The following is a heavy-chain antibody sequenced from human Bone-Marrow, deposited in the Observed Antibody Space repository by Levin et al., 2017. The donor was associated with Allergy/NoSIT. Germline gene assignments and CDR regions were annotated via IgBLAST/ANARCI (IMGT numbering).Heavy chain of an antibody. J-gene: IGHJ6*02. CDR2: IFQSGRT. CDR1: GASITDNYW. CDR3: AKGSQQGLYGLDV. Sequence: PSETLSLTCTVSGASITDNYWWTWVRQAPGKGLEWIGEIFQSGRTTYNASLKNRVTISIDKSNNHFSLRLASVTAADTAIFYCAKGSQQGLYGLDVWGQGTTVVVSS. D-gene: IGHD6-13*01. V-gene: IGHV4-4*02.